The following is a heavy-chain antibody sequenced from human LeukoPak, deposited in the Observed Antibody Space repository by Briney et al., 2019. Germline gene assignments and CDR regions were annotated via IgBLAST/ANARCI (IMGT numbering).Heavy chain of an antibody. CDR3: ARGPGDYEASDI. CDR2: IKGNGNEQ. V-gene: IGHV3-7*01. D-gene: IGHD4-17*01. Sequence: GGSLRLSCEASGFTFNNYWMSWVRQAPGKGPEWVAHIKGNGNEQYYADSVKGRFTISRDNVKQSLCLQMNSLRVEDTAVYYRARGPGDYEASDIWGQGTMVTVSS. J-gene: IGHJ3*02. CDR1: GFTFNNYW.